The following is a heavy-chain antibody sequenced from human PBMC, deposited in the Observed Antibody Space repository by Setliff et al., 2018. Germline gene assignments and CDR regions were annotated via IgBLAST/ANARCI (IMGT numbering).Heavy chain of an antibody. D-gene: IGHD3-3*01. V-gene: IGHV4-30-4*01. Sequence: SETLSLTCSVSGGPISSGGYYWSWIRQHPGKGLEWIGYIYFSWSINYNPSLKSRVTISGDTSKNQFSLQLSSVPAADTAVYYCARVTGFLYMDVWGKGTTVTVSS. CDR3: ARVTGFLYMDV. J-gene: IGHJ6*03. CDR1: GGPISSGGYY. CDR2: IYFSWSI.